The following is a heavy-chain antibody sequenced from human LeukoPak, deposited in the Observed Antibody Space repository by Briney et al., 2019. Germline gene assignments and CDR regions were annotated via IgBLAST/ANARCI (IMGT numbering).Heavy chain of an antibody. Sequence: GGSLRLSCAASGFTFSSYSMNWVRQAPGKGLEWVSSSSSSSSYIYYADSVKGRFTISRDNAKNSLYLQMNSLRAEDTAVYYCAIGGIAAAGTYYWGQGTLVTVSS. J-gene: IGHJ4*02. CDR2: SSSSSSYI. D-gene: IGHD6-13*01. CDR3: AIGGIAAAGTYY. V-gene: IGHV3-21*01. CDR1: GFTFSSYS.